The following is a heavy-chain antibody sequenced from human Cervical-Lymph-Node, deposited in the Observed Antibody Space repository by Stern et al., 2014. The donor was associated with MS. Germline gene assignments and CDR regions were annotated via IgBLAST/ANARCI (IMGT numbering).Heavy chain of an antibody. J-gene: IGHJ5*02. CDR2: MKPDSGDT. D-gene: IGHD3-3*01. Sequence: QVQLVQSGAEVKKPGASVKVSCKASGYTFTSDDLNWVRQVPGQGLEWMGWMKPDSGDTGYAQKFRGKFTITRDLSISTAYMEMSSLKFEDTAVYYCTRGWSAWGQGTLVTVSS. V-gene: IGHV1-8*01. CDR1: GYTFTSDD. CDR3: TRGWSA.